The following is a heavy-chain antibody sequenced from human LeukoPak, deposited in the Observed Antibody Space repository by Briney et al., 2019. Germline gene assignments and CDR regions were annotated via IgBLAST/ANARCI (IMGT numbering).Heavy chain of an antibody. D-gene: IGHD6-19*01. V-gene: IGHV4-38-2*02. CDR2: IYHSGST. Sequence: SETLSLTCTVSGYSISSGYYWGWIRQPPGKGLEWIGSIYHSGSTYYNPSLKSRVTISVDTSKNQFSLKLSSVTAADTAVYYCARPGRPAGYSSGWYDYWGQGTLVTVSS. CDR1: GYSISSGYY. CDR3: ARPGRPAGYSSGWYDY. J-gene: IGHJ4*02.